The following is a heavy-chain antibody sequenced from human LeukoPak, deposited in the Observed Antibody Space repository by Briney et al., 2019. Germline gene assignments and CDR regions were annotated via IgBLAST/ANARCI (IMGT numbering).Heavy chain of an antibody. J-gene: IGHJ4*02. V-gene: IGHV3-30-3*01. Sequence: GGSLRLSCAASGFTFSSYAMHWVRQAPGKGLEWVAVISYDGSNKYYADSVKGRFTISRDNSKNTLYLQMNSLRAEDTAVYYCAKGRTRIAVAPFNFDYWGQGTLVTVSS. CDR2: ISYDGSNK. CDR1: GFTFSSYA. CDR3: AKGRTRIAVAPFNFDY. D-gene: IGHD6-19*01.